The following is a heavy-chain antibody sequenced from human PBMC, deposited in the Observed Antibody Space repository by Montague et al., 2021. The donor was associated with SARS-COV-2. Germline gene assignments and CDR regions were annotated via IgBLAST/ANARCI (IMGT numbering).Heavy chain of an antibody. CDR3: ARDATMVSHSYFDY. J-gene: IGHJ4*02. CDR2: IYHSGST. CDR1: GGSFSSSNW. Sequence: SETLSLTCAVSGGSFSSSNWWSWVRQPPGKGLEWIGEIYHSGSTDYNPSLKSRVTISVDKSKNQFSLKLSSVTAADTAVYYCARDATMVSHSYFDYWGQGTLVTVSS. D-gene: IGHD4/OR15-4a*01. V-gene: IGHV4-4*02.